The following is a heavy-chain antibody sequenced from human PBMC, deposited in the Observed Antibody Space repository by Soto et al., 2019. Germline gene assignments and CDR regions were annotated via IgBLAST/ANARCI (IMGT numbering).Heavy chain of an antibody. CDR1: GGSFSGYY. D-gene: IGHD2-21*01. V-gene: IGHV4-34*01. Sequence: PSETLSLTCAVYGGSFSGYYWSWIRQPPGKGLEWIGEINHSGSTNYNPSLKSRVTISVDTSKNQFSLKLSSVTAADTAVYYCARDSFKDYYYYGMDVWGQGTTVTVSS. CDR2: INHSGST. CDR3: ARDSFKDYYYYGMDV. J-gene: IGHJ6*02.